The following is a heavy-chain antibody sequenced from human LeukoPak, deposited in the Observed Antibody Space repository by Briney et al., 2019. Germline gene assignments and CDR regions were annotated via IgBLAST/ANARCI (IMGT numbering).Heavy chain of an antibody. D-gene: IGHD3-9*01. CDR2: INWNGGST. CDR1: GFTFDDYG. J-gene: IGHJ5*02. Sequence: GGSLRLSCAASGFTFDDYGMSWVRQAPGKGLEWVSGINWNGGSTGYADSVKGRFTISRDNAKNSLYLQMNSLRAEDTAVYYCAREVRLRYFDWLPNNWFDPWGQGTLVTVSS. V-gene: IGHV3-20*04. CDR3: AREVRLRYFDWLPNNWFDP.